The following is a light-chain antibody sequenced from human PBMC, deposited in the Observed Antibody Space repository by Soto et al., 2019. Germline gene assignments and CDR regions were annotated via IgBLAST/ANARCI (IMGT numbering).Light chain of an antibody. Sequence: HSALTRPPSASGSPGQSVTISCTGTSSDVGGYNYVSRYQQHPGKAPKLMIYEVSKRPSGVPDRFSGSKSGNTASLTVSGLQAEDEADYYCSSYAGSNNYVFGTGTKVTVL. V-gene: IGLV2-8*01. CDR2: EVS. CDR1: SSDVGGYNY. CDR3: SSYAGSNNYV. J-gene: IGLJ1*01.